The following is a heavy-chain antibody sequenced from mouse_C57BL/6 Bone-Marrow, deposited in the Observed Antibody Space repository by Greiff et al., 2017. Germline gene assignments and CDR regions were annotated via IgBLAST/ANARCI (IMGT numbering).Heavy chain of an antibody. V-gene: IGHV2-2*01. CDR1: GFSLTSYG. CDR3: ARNRRIHYYGSSSYYFDY. CDR2: IWSGGST. D-gene: IGHD1-1*01. J-gene: IGHJ2*01. Sequence: VQLQQSGPGLVQPSQSLSITCTVSGFSLTSYGVHWVRQSPGKGLEWLGVIWSGGSTDYNAAFISRLSISKDNSKSQVFFKMNSLQADDTAIYYCARNRRIHYYGSSSYYFDYWGQGTTLTVSS.